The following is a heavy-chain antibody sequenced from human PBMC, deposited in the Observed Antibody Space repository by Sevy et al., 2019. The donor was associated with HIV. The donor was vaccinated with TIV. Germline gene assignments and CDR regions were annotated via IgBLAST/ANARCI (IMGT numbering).Heavy chain of an antibody. J-gene: IGHJ6*02. Sequence: ASVKVSCKASGGTFSSYAISWVRQAPGQGLEWMGGIIPIFGTANYAQKFQGRVTITADESTSTAYMELSSLRSEDTAVYYCARDAYGSGSYTLWDGMDVWGQGTTVTVSS. CDR2: IIPIFGTA. CDR3: ARDAYGSGSYTLWDGMDV. V-gene: IGHV1-69*13. D-gene: IGHD3-10*01. CDR1: GGTFSSYA.